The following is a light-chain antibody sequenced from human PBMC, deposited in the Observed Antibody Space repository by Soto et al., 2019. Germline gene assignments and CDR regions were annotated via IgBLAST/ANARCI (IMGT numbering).Light chain of an antibody. CDR3: CSYAGTVAYV. Sequence: QSVLTQPASVSGSPGQSITISCAGTGSDVGAYNLVSWYQQHPGKAPKLIICGVNTRPSGISNRFSGSKSGDTASLTISGLQAEDEAGYFCCSYAGTVAYVFGTGTKVTVL. CDR1: GSDVGAYNL. CDR2: GVN. J-gene: IGLJ1*01. V-gene: IGLV2-23*02.